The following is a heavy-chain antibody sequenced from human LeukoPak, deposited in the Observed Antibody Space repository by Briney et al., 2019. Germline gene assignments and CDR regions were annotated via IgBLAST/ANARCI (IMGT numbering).Heavy chain of an antibody. J-gene: IGHJ6*02. CDR2: ISSSGSTI. D-gene: IGHD2-2*01. CDR1: GFTFSDYY. Sequence: GGSLRLSCAASGFTFSDYYMSWIRQAPGKGLEWVLYISSSGSTIYYAGSVKGRFTLSRDNAKTSLYLQMNSLRGEDTAVYYCARDEGYYSSTSSSCPSPRHYYYGMDVWGQGTTVTVSS. V-gene: IGHV3-11*01. CDR3: ARDEGYYSSTSSSCPSPRHYYYGMDV.